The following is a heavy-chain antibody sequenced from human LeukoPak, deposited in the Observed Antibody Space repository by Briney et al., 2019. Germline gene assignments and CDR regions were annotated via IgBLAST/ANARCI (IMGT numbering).Heavy chain of an antibody. CDR2: IYYTGTT. D-gene: IGHD4-23*01. Sequence: SETLSLTCTVSGDSISGFYWSWIRQPPGKGLEWIGYIYYTGTTNYNPSLKSRVTISVDMAKNQFSLNLRSVTAADTAVYYCARVSRGNSVGGDYWGQGTLVTVSS. V-gene: IGHV4-59*01. CDR1: GDSISGFY. J-gene: IGHJ4*02. CDR3: ARVSRGNSVGGDY.